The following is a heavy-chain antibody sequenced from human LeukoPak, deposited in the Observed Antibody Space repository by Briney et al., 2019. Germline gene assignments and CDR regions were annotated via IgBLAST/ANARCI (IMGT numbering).Heavy chain of an antibody. CDR3: ARVGSSSSDFDY. D-gene: IGHD6-6*01. CDR2: ISAYNGNT. CDR1: GYTFTSYG. Sequence: ASVKVSCKASGYTFTSYGINGLRQARAQGLDGMGWISAYNGNTNYAQKLQGRVTMTTDTSTSTAYMELRSLRSDDTAVYYCARVGSSSSDFDYWGQGTLVTVSS. J-gene: IGHJ4*02. V-gene: IGHV1-18*01.